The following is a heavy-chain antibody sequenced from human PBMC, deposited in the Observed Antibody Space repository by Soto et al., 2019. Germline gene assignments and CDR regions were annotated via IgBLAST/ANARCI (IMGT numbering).Heavy chain of an antibody. CDR3: ARDVSVMTSVFGF. CDR2: ITPMIGTT. V-gene: IGHV1-69*01. CDR1: GGTFYTYA. J-gene: IGHJ4*02. D-gene: IGHD3-10*01. Sequence: QVHLGKSGAEVKRPGSSVRVSCRASGGTFYTYAFTWVRQAPGQGLEWMGGITPMIGTTKYAQKFHGRVTFSADESASTASMELSNLRSDDTAVYYGARDVSVMTSVFGFWGQGTMITVSS.